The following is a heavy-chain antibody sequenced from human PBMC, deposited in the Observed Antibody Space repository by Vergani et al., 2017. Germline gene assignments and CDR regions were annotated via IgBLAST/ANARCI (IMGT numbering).Heavy chain of an antibody. CDR1: GFTFSSAW. D-gene: IGHD2-2*01. Sequence: EVQPVESGGGLVKPGGSLRLSCTTSGFTFSSAWMSWVRQAPGKGLEWVARIRPKTDGETTDYAAPVKGRFTISRDDSKNTLYLQMNSLRAEDTAVYYCAREVPGYKNRPRDVWGKGTTVTVSS. J-gene: IGHJ6*04. CDR2: IRPKTDGETT. CDR3: AREVPGYKNRPRDV. V-gene: IGHV3-15*01.